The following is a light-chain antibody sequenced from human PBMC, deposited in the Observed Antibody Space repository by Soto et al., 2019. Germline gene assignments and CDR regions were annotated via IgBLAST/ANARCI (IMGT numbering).Light chain of an antibody. V-gene: IGKV1-5*03. CDR3: QQQWT. CDR1: QSISSR. Sequence: DIQMTQSPSTLSASVGDRVTITCRASQSISSRLAWYQQKPGKAPKLLIYKASSLQSGVPSRFSGSGSGTEFTLTISSLQPDDFATYYCQQQWTFGQGTKVEIK. J-gene: IGKJ1*01. CDR2: KAS.